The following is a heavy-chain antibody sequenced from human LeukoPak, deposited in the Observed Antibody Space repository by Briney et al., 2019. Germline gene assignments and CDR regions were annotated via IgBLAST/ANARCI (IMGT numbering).Heavy chain of an antibody. CDR1: GLTFSSYW. CDR2: IKQDGSEK. V-gene: IGHV3-7*03. J-gene: IGHJ4*02. CDR3: ARGYYYDSSGYYY. D-gene: IGHD3-22*01. Sequence: GGSLRLSCAASGLTFSSYWMSWVRQAPGKGLEWVANIKQDGSEKYYVDSVKGRFTISRDNAKNSLYLQMYSLRAEDTAVYYCARGYYYDSSGYYYWGQGTLVTVSS.